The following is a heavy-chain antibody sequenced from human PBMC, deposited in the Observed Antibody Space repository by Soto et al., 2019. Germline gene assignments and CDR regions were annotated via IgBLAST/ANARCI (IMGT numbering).Heavy chain of an antibody. V-gene: IGHV4-39*01. D-gene: IGHD6-19*01. J-gene: IGHJ6*03. CDR1: GGSISSSSYY. Sequence: QLQLQESGPGLVKPSETLSLTCTVSGGSISSSSYYWGWIRQPPGKGLEWIGSIYYSGSTYYNPSLKSRVTISVDTSKNQFSLKLSSVTAADTAVYYCASSSLGVIAVAVPGYMDVWGKGTTVTVSS. CDR3: ASSSLGVIAVAVPGYMDV. CDR2: IYYSGST.